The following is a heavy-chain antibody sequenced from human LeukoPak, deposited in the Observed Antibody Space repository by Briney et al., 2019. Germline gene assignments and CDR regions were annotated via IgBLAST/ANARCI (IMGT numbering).Heavy chain of an antibody. V-gene: IGHV1-2*02. CDR1: GYTFTGYY. J-gene: IGHJ4*02. D-gene: IGHD6-6*01. CDR2: INPNSGGT. Sequence: ASVKVSCKASGYTFTGYYMHWVRQAPGQGLEWMGWINPNSGGTNYAQKFQGRVTMTRDTSISTAYMELSGLRSDDTAVYYCARDWQSGGIAARPYYFDYWGQGTLVTVSS. CDR3: ARDWQSGGIAARPYYFDY.